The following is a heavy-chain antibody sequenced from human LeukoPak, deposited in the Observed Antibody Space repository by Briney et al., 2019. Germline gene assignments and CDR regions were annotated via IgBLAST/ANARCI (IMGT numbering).Heavy chain of an antibody. V-gene: IGHV3-7*01. CDR3: AKDNGGQQLVPDY. Sequence: GGSLRLSCAASGFTFSSYWMSWVRQAPGKGLEWVANIKQDGSEKYYVDSVKGRFTISRDNAKNSLHLQMNSLRAEDTAVYYCAKDNGGQQLVPDYWGQGTLVTVSS. CDR1: GFTFSSYW. D-gene: IGHD6-13*01. J-gene: IGHJ4*02. CDR2: IKQDGSEK.